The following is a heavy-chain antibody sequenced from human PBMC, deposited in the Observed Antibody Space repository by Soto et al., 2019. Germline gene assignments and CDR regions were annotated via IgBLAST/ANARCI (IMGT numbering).Heavy chain of an antibody. Sequence: LRLSCSASGFTFSSYAMHWVRQAPGKGLEYVPAISSNGGSTYYADSVKGRFTISRDNSKNTLYLQMSSLRAEDTAVYYCVKDAATGYFDYWGQGTLVTVSS. D-gene: IGHD2-15*01. CDR2: ISSNGGST. CDR1: GFTFSSYA. V-gene: IGHV3-64D*06. CDR3: VKDAATGYFDY. J-gene: IGHJ4*02.